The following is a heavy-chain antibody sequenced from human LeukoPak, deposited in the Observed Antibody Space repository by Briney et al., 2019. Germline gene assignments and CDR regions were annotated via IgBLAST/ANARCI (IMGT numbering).Heavy chain of an antibody. D-gene: IGHD2-8*01. CDR1: GFTFSSYA. J-gene: IGHJ6*02. Sequence: GGSLGLSCAASGFTFSSYAMHWVRQAPGKGLEWVAVISYDGSNKYYADSVKGRFTISRDNSKNTLYLQMNSLRAEDTAVYYCARDVGYCTNGVCYIVYYGMDVWGQGTTVTVSS. V-gene: IGHV3-30-3*01. CDR2: ISYDGSNK. CDR3: ARDVGYCTNGVCYIVYYGMDV.